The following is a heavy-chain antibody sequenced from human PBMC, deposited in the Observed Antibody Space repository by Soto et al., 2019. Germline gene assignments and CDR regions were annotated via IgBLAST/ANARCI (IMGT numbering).Heavy chain of an antibody. Sequence: SETLSLTCAVSGGSISSSNWWSWVRQPPGKGLEWIGEIYHSGSTNYNPSLKSRVTISVDKSKNQFSLKLSSVTAADTAVYYCARDSQRDSSGYYPHYYGMDVWGQGTTVTVSS. D-gene: IGHD3-22*01. CDR2: IYHSGST. J-gene: IGHJ6*02. CDR1: GGSISSSNW. CDR3: ARDSQRDSSGYYPHYYGMDV. V-gene: IGHV4-4*02.